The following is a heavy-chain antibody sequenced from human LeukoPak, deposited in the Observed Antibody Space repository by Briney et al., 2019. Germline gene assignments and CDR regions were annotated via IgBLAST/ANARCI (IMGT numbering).Heavy chain of an antibody. CDR2: ISYDGSNK. Sequence: PGGSLRLSCAASGFTFSSYAMHWVRQAPGKGVEWVAVISYDGSNKYYADPVKGRFTISRDNSKNTLYLQMNSLRAEDRAVYCCAREGVEQLDYWGQGTLVTVSS. V-gene: IGHV3-30-3*01. D-gene: IGHD1/OR15-1a*01. CDR1: GFTFSSYA. J-gene: IGHJ4*02. CDR3: AREGVEQLDY.